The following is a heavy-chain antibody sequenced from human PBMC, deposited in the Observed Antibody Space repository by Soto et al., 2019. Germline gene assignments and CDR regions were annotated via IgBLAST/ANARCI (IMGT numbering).Heavy chain of an antibody. Sequence: GASVKVSCKASGFTFTGYCIHWVRQVPGQGLEWMGWIKSNGDGTKYAQKFQDRVTMTRDTSISTVYMELSRLRFDDTAVYYCARVIRGAYYNSPLDTWGQGTVVTVSS. V-gene: IGHV1-2*02. CDR1: GFTFTGYC. CDR3: ARVIRGAYYNSPLDT. CDR2: IKSNGDGT. J-gene: IGHJ5*02. D-gene: IGHD3-10*01.